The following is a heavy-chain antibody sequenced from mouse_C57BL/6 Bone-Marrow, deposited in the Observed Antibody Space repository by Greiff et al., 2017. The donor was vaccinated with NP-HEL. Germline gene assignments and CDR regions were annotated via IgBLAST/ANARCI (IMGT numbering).Heavy chain of an antibody. V-gene: IGHV1-26*01. CDR1: GYTFTDYY. CDR3: ARFPYYYGSSYVDY. J-gene: IGHJ2*01. Sequence: VQLQQSGPELVKPGASVKISCKASGYTFTDYYMNWVKQSHGKSLEWIGDINPNNGGTSYNQKFKGKATLTVDKSSSTAYMELRSLTSEDSAVYYCARFPYYYGSSYVDYWGQGTTLTVSS. D-gene: IGHD1-1*01. CDR2: INPNNGGT.